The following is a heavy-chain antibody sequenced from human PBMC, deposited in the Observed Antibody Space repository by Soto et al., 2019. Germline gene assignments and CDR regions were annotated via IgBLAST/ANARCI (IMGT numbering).Heavy chain of an antibody. J-gene: IGHJ4*02. V-gene: IGHV3-15*01. CDR1: GFTFSDAW. Sequence: GGSLRLSCAASGFTFSDAWMSWVRQAPGKWLEWVGLIKKKTDGGTTEYAAPVKGRFTISRDDSKNTLYLQMSSLKTEDTAVYYCRTQWLDWGQGXLVTVYS. CDR3: RTQWLD. D-gene: IGHD6-19*01. CDR2: IKKKTDGGTT.